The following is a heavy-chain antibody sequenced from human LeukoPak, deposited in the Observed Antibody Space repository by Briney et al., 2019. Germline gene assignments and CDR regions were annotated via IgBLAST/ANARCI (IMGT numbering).Heavy chain of an antibody. CDR1: GGSTSRSNW. J-gene: IGHJ2*01. CDR3: AREDYDDSGAWYFDL. Sequence: SGTLSLTCAVSGGSTSRSNWWSWVRQSPGKGLEWIGEIYHSGSTNYNPSLKSRVTISVDKSKNQFSLKLTSVTAADTAVYYCAREDYDDSGAWYFDLWGRGTLVIVSS. D-gene: IGHD3-3*01. CDR2: IYHSGST. V-gene: IGHV4-4*02.